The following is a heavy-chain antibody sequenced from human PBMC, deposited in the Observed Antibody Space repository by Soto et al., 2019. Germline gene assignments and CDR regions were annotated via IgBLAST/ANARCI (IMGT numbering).Heavy chain of an antibody. CDR3: ARGGYSYGYSDY. Sequence: PSETLSLNCTFSVGSISIYYWSWIRQPAGKGLEWIGRIYTSGSTNYNPPLKSRVTMSVDTSKNQFSLKLSSVTAADTAVYYCARGGYSYGYSDYWGQGTLVTVSS. CDR2: IYTSGST. V-gene: IGHV4-4*07. CDR1: VGSISIYY. D-gene: IGHD5-18*01. J-gene: IGHJ4*02.